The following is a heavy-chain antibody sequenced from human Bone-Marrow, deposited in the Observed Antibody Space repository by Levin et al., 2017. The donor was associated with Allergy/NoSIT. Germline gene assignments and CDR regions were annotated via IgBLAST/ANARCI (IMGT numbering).Heavy chain of an antibody. V-gene: IGHV1-2*02. J-gene: IGHJ5*02. CDR3: ARDKRASFIVGADNWFDP. CDR2: INPNSGGT. D-gene: IGHD1-26*01. CDR1: GYTFTGYY. Sequence: ASVKVSCKASGYTFTGYYMHWVRQAPGQGLEWMGWINPNSGGTNYAQKFQGRVTMTRDTSISTAYMELSRLRSDDTAVYYCARDKRASFIVGADNWFDPWGQGTLVTVSS.